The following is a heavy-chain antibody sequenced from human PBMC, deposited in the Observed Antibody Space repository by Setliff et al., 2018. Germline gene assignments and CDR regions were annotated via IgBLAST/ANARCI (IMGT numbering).Heavy chain of an antibody. D-gene: IGHD3-22*01. Sequence: GGSLRLSCTGSGFNFGESAMSWFRQAPGKGPEWIGVIRSSIYGGSTEYAASVRGRFTISRDNAKNSLYLQMNSLGAEDTALYYCARAHRYFSDTSGYFYDQGRSAFDVWGQGTMVTVS. CDR3: ARAHRYFSDTSGYFYDQGRSAFDV. V-gene: IGHV3-20*04. J-gene: IGHJ3*01. CDR2: IRSSIYGGST. CDR1: GFNFGESA.